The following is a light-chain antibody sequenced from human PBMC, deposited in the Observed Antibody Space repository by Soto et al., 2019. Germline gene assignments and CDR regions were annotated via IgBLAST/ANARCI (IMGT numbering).Light chain of an antibody. J-gene: IGLJ1*01. CDR1: SSDVGAYNY. CDR2: DVS. V-gene: IGLV2-11*01. Sequence: QSVLTQPRSVSGSPGQSVTISCTGTSSDVGAYNYVSWYQHHPGKAPKLMIYDVSKRPSGVPDRFSGSKSGNTASLTISGLQAEDEADYYCCSYAGSYTHVFGTGTKLTV. CDR3: CSYAGSYTHV.